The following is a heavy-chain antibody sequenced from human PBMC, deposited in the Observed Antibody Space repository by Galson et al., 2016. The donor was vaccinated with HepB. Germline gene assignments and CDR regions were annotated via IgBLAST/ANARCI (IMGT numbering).Heavy chain of an antibody. CDR2: IAASNGNT. J-gene: IGHJ4*02. CDR1: NYTFVSYG. D-gene: IGHD3-10*01. Sequence: SVNVSCKASNYTFVSYGINWVRQAPGQGLEWMGWIAASNGNTLYAQEFEGRLILTTDPSTTTSSLELRSLTSDDTAIYYCARSSYGVHDFWGQGTLITVSS. V-gene: IGHV1-18*04. CDR3: ARSSYGVHDF.